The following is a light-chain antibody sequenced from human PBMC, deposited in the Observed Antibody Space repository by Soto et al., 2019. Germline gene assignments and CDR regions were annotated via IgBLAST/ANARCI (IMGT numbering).Light chain of an antibody. CDR1: QSVNSSY. Sequence: EIVLTQSPGTLSLSPGEKATLSCRASQSVNSSYLAWYQQKPGQAPRLLIYGAFSRVIGIPDRFSGSGSGTHFTRTISRLEPEDFAVYYCQQYDSPPLTFGQGTKVEIK. V-gene: IGKV3-20*01. CDR2: GAF. CDR3: QQYDSPPLT. J-gene: IGKJ1*01.